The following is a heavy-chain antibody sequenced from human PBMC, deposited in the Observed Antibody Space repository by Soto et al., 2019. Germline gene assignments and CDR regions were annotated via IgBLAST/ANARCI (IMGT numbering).Heavy chain of an antibody. CDR2: VYTSETT. Sequence: QVQLQESGPGLVKPSETLSLTCTVSGGSMSGYYWSWIRQSAGKGLEWIGRVYTSETTYYNPSLQSRVTMPLDNSKNQFSLNLDSLTAADTAVYYCAGNIAAAGRRYYGMDVWGQGTTVTVSS. CDR1: GGSMSGYY. D-gene: IGHD6-13*01. CDR3: AGNIAAAGRRYYGMDV. V-gene: IGHV4-4*07. J-gene: IGHJ6*02.